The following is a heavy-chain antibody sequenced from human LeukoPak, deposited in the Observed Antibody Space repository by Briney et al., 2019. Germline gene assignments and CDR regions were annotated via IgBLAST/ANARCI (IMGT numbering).Heavy chain of an antibody. CDR1: GFIFSSYW. D-gene: IGHD6-13*01. CDR3: ARDSEKGQQLVPGGYYFDY. Sequence: GGSLRLSCAASGFIFSSYWMIWVRQAPGKGLEWVSSISSSSSYIYYADSVKGRFTISRDNAKNSLYLQMNSLRAEDTAVYYCARDSEKGQQLVPGGYYFDYWGQGTLVTVSS. J-gene: IGHJ4*02. V-gene: IGHV3-21*01. CDR2: ISSSSSYI.